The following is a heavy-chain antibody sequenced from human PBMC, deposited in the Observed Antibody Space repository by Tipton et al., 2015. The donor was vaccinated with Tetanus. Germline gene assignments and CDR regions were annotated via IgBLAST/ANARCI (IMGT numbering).Heavy chain of an antibody. V-gene: IGHV4-30-4*01. CDR1: GDSIRSEDYY. CDR3: ARLTCSSPSCYYYYYYYVDV. J-gene: IGHJ6*03. CDR2: IHYSGST. D-gene: IGHD2-2*01. Sequence: TLSLTCSVSGDSIRSEDYYWGWIRQSPGKGLEWLGYIHYSGSTYNNPPLKSRVSISLDASKNQFSLSLNSVTAADSATYYCARLTCSSPSCYYYYYYYVDVWGTGTAVAVSS.